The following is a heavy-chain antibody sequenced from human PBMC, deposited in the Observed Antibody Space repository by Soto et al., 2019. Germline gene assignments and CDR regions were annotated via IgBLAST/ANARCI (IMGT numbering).Heavy chain of an antibody. CDR3: ATDSMIWVRTGAPDAFDI. CDR1: GGTFSSYA. D-gene: IGHD3-22*01. CDR2: IIPIFGTA. J-gene: IGHJ3*02. Sequence: GASVKVSCKASGGTFSSYAISWVRQAPGQGLEWMGGIIPIFGTANYAQKFQGRVTMTEDTSTDTAYMELSSLRSEDTAVYYCATDSMIWVRTGAPDAFDIWGQGTMVTVSS. V-gene: IGHV1-69*06.